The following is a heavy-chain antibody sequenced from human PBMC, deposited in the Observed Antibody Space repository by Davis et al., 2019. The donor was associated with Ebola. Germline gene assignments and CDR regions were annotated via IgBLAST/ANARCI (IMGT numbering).Heavy chain of an antibody. CDR3: ARGWLRVGMDV. V-gene: IGHV6-1*01. J-gene: IGHJ6*04. CDR2: TYYNSKWYN. Sequence: PSETLSLTCAISGDSVSSAGWNWIRQSPSRGLEWLGRTYYNSKWYNDYAVSVKSRITINPDTSKNHFSLQLNSVTPEDTAMYYCARGWLRVGMDVWGEGTTVTVSS. CDR1: GDSVSSAG. D-gene: IGHD5-18*01.